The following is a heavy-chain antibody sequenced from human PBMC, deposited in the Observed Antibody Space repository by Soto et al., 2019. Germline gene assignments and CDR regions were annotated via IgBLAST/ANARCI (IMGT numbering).Heavy chain of an antibody. CDR2: VSPYNGDT. V-gene: IGHV1-18*01. CDR1: GYTFTSYC. CDR3: AREVGHMNV. Sequence: ASVKVSCKASGYTFTSYCINWVRQAPVQGLEWMGWVSPYNGDTTYAQKVQGRVTMTTDTSTRTAYLELRSLRSADRAVYFCAREVGHMNVWGQGTTVTASS. J-gene: IGHJ6*02. D-gene: IGHD2-2*01.